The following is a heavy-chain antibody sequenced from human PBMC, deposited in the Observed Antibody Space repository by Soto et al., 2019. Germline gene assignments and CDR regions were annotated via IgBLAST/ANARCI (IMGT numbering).Heavy chain of an antibody. CDR2: IYHSGST. Sequence: SETLSLPCGVSGDSISSVSWWSWVRQSPGRGLEWIGEIYHSGSTNYNPSLKSRVTVSVDKSKNQFSLQLTSVTAADTAVYYCATFSGFFTNHPLDAWGQGRFLTVSS. CDR3: ATFSGFFTNHPLDA. D-gene: IGHD2-8*01. J-gene: IGHJ5*02. CDR1: GDSISSVSW. V-gene: IGHV4-4*02.